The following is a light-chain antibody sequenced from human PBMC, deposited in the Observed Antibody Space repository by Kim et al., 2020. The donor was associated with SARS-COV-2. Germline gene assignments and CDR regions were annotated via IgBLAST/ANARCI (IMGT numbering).Light chain of an antibody. CDR3: LQDHDYPWT. CDR2: AAS. J-gene: IGKJ1*01. V-gene: IGKV1-6*01. Sequence: AFVGDRITITCRASQNIGNDLSWYHHKAGRAPKLLIFAASRLEGGVPSRFSGSGSGTDFTLTISSLQPEDVATYYCLQDHDYPWTFGQGTKVDIK. CDR1: QNIGND.